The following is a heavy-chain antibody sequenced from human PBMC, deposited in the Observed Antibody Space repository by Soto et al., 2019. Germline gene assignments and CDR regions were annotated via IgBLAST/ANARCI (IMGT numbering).Heavy chain of an antibody. V-gene: IGHV4-4*02. D-gene: IGHD6-13*01. J-gene: IGHJ4*02. CDR3: ASYRAAAGPFDY. CDR2: IYHSGST. CDR1: SGSISSSNW. Sequence: SETLSLTCAVSSGSISSSNWWSWVRQPPGKGLEWIGEIYHSGSTNYNPSLKSRVTISVDKSKNQFSLKLSSVTAADTAVYYCASYRAAAGPFDYWGQGTLVTVSS.